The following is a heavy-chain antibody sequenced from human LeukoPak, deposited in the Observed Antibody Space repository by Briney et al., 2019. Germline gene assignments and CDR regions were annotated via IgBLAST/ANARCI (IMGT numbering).Heavy chain of an antibody. Sequence: ASVKVSCKVSRYTLTELSMHWVRQAPGKGLEWMGGFDPEDGETIYAQKFQGRVTITADESTSTAYMELSSLRSEDTAVYYCARVPAKNRKAAGTVGLFDYWGQGTLVTVSS. J-gene: IGHJ4*02. CDR2: FDPEDGET. V-gene: IGHV1-24*01. CDR1: RYTLTELS. CDR3: ARVPAKNRKAAGTVGLFDY. D-gene: IGHD6-13*01.